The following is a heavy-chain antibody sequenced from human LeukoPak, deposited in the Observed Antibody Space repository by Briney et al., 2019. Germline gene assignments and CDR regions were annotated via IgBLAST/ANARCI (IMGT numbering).Heavy chain of an antibody. V-gene: IGHV1-18*01. CDR1: GYTFSNYG. J-gene: IGHJ4*02. CDR3: ARHPYDNSGYYQI. Sequence: GASVKVSCKASGYTFSNYGIAWVRQAPGQGPEWMGWISVYNANTIYAQKFQGRVTMTTDISTSTAYMELRSLRSDDTAVYYCARHPYDNSGYYQIWGQGTLVTVSS. CDR2: ISVYNANT. D-gene: IGHD3-22*01.